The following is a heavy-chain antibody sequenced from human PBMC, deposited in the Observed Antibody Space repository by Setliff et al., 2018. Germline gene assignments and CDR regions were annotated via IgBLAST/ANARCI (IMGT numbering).Heavy chain of an antibody. CDR2: IYYSGST. CDR1: GFTFSSYA. D-gene: IGHD2-21*01. V-gene: IGHV4-31*02. Sequence: LRLSCAASGFTFSSYAMSWIRQHPGKGLEWIGYIYYSGSTYYNPSLKSRVTISVDTSKNQFSLKLSSVTAADTAVYYCARVPLMIAIRHAFDIWGQGTMVTVSS. CDR3: ARVPLMIAIRHAFDI. J-gene: IGHJ3*02.